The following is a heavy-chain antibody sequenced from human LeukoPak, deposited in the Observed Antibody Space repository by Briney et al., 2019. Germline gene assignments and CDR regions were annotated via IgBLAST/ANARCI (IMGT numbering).Heavy chain of an antibody. J-gene: IGHJ4*02. CDR2: ISGSGGST. D-gene: IGHD5-18*01. CDR3: AKEGEGYSYGNYYFDY. CDR1: GFTFSSYA. Sequence: GGSLRLSCAVSGFTFSSYAMSWVRQAPGKGLEWVSAISGSGGSTYYADSVKGRFTISRDNSKNTLYLQMNSLRAEDTAVYYCAKEGEGYSYGNYYFDYWGQGTLVTVSS. V-gene: IGHV3-23*01.